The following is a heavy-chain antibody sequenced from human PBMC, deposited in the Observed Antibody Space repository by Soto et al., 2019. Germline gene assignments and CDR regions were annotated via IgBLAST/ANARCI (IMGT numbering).Heavy chain of an antibody. CDR1: GYSFTSYW. J-gene: IGHJ6*02. CDR3: ARHLPDGSGSYNYYYYGMDV. Sequence: PGESLKIYCKGSGYSFTSYWIGWVRQMPGKGLEWMGIIYPGDSDTRYSPSFQGQVTISADKSISTAYLQWSSLKASDTAMYYCARHLPDGSGSYNYYYYGMDVWGQGTTVTVSS. D-gene: IGHD3-10*01. CDR2: IYPGDSDT. V-gene: IGHV5-51*01.